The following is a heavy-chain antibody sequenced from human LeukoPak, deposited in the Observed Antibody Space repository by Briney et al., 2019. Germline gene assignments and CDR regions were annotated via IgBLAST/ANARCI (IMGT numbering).Heavy chain of an antibody. D-gene: IGHD5-24*01. V-gene: IGHV3-23*01. CDR3: AKDRLSSRDGYNFNY. J-gene: IGHJ4*02. CDR2: ISVSDDST. CDR1: GFTFSSYA. Sequence: GGSLRLSCAASGFTFSSYAMTWVHQAPGKGLEWVSAISVSDDSTYYADSVKGRFTISRDNSKNTLYLQMNSLRAEDTAVYYCAKDRLSSRDGYNFNYWGQGTLVTVSS.